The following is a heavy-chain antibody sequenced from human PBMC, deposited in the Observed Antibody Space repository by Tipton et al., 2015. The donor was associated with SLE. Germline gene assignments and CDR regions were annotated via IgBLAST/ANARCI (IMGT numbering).Heavy chain of an antibody. J-gene: IGHJ1*01. Sequence: SLRLSCKASGFTFSRYDMSWVRQTPGKGLEWVSVFYIGGSAYYADSVKGRFTISRDNSKNTLYLQMNSLRADDRAVYYCAKGGLDYGDFSGVYSQHWGQGTLVTFSS. CDR1: GFTFSRYD. D-gene: IGHD4-17*01. V-gene: IGHV3-23*03. CDR2: FYIGGSA. CDR3: AKGGLDYGDFSGVYSQH.